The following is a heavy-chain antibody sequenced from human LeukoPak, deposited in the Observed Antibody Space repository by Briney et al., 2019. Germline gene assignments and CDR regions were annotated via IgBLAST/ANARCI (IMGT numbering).Heavy chain of an antibody. CDR3: ARGRVLSDYYYDSSAVRAFDI. D-gene: IGHD3-22*01. CDR1: GGSFSGYY. J-gene: IGHJ3*02. CDR2: INHRGST. Sequence: SETLSLTCAVYGGSFSGYYWSWIRQPPGKGLEWIGEINHRGSTNYNPSLKSRVTISVDTSKNQFSLKLSSVTAADTAVYYCARGRVLSDYYYDSSAVRAFDIWGQGTMVTVSS. V-gene: IGHV4-34*01.